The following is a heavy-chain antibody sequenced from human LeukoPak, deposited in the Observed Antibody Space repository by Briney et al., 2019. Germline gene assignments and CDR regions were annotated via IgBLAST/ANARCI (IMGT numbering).Heavy chain of an antibody. D-gene: IGHD2-2*01. Sequence: SQTLSLTCAISGDSVSSNSAAWNWIRQSPSRGLEWLGRTYYRSKWYNDYAVSVKSRITINPDTSKNQFSLQLNSVTPEDTAVHYCATYQLLFGAFDIWGQGTMVTVSS. CDR2: TYYRSKWYN. CDR1: GDSVSSNSAA. V-gene: IGHV6-1*01. CDR3: ATYQLLFGAFDI. J-gene: IGHJ3*02.